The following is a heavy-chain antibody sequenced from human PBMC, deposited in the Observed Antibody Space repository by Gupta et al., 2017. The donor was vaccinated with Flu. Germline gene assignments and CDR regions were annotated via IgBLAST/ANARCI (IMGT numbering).Heavy chain of an antibody. J-gene: IGHJ4*02. D-gene: IGHD3-22*01. CDR2: ISSSGSHI. Sequence: VQLVESGGGLVKPGGSLRLSCAASGFSFNAYSMNWVRQAPGKGLEWISFISSSGSHIYYADSVKGRFTISRDNAKNSLFLQMDSLRAEDTAVYYCARVFSGSDYWGQGTLVTVSS. CDR1: GFSFNAYS. V-gene: IGHV3-21*06. CDR3: ARVFSGSDY.